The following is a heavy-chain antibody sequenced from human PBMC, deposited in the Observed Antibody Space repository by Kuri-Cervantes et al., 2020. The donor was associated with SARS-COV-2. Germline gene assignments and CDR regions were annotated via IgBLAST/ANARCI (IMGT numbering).Heavy chain of an antibody. CDR1: GFTFSSYA. CDR3: ASGSGTMIVVVSVEGGAFDI. CDR2: ISGSGGST. Sequence: SCAASGFTFSSYAMNWVRQAPGKGLEWVSAISGSGGSTYYADSVKGRFTISRDNFKNTLYLQINSLRAEDKAFYYCASGSGTMIVVVSVEGGAFDIWGQGTMVTVSS. D-gene: IGHD3-22*01. V-gene: IGHV3-23*01. J-gene: IGHJ3*02.